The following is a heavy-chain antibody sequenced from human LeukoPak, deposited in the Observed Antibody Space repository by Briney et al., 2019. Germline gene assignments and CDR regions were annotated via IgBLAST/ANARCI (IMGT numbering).Heavy chain of an antibody. CDR2: ISGSGGST. D-gene: IGHD2-21*01. CDR1: GFTFSSYA. J-gene: IGHJ4*02. V-gene: IGHV3-23*01. CDR3: ARDGEARGADFDY. Sequence: GGSLRLSCAASGFTFSSYAMSWVRQAPGKGLEWVSTISGSGGSTYYADSVKGRFTISRDNSKNTLYLQMSSLGAEDTAVYYCARDGEARGADFDYWGQGTLVTVSS.